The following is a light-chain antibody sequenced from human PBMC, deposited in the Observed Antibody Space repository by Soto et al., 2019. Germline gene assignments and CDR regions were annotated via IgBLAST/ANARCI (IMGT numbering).Light chain of an antibody. Sequence: EIVLTQSPGTLSLSPGERATLSCRASQSVSSSYLAWYQQKPGQAPRLLIYGASSRATGIPDRFSGSGSGTGFTLTISRLEPEDFAGYYCQQYGSSPRTFGQGTKLEIK. J-gene: IGKJ2*01. V-gene: IGKV3-20*01. CDR1: QSVSSSY. CDR3: QQYGSSPRT. CDR2: GAS.